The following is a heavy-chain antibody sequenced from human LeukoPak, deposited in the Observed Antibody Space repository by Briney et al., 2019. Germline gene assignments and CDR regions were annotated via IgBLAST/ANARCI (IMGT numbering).Heavy chain of an antibody. Sequence: GESLKISCEGSGYSFSNYWIGWVRQMPGKGLEWMGIIYPGDYETRYSPSFQGLVTISVDKSISTAYLQWSSLKASDTAMYYCAIPPGYCGNDCSFAHGGRGPRVTVPS. J-gene: IGHJ4*02. D-gene: IGHD2-21*02. CDR2: IYPGDYET. V-gene: IGHV5-51*01. CDR3: AIPPGYCGNDCSFAH. CDR1: GYSFSNYW.